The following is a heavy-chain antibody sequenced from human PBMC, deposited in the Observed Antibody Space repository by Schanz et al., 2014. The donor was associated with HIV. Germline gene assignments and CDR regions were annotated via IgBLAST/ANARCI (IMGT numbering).Heavy chain of an antibody. CDR1: GFTFTNHA. Sequence: EVQLLESGGGLAQPGGSLTLSCAASGFTFTNHALSWVRQAPGKGLEWVGRSKNKANGYITEYTASVKGRFTISRDDSRNSLYLQMNSLRAEDTAVYFCAVLWIQPPFDYWGQGTLVTVSS. V-gene: IGHV3-72*01. CDR2: SKNKANGYIT. D-gene: IGHD5-18*01. J-gene: IGHJ4*02. CDR3: AVLWIQPPFDY.